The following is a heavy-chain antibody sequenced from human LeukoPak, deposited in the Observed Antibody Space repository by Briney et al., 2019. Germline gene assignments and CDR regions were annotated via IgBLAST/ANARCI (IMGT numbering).Heavy chain of an antibody. J-gene: IGHJ4*02. CDR2: ISGSGGST. V-gene: IGHV3-23*01. CDR1: GFTFSSYA. CDR3: AEGPHEQWLTYFDY. D-gene: IGHD6-19*01. Sequence: GGSLRLSCAASGFTFSSYAMSWVRQAPGKGLEWVSAISGSGGSTYYADSVKGRFTISRDNSKNTLYLQMNSLRAEDTAVYYCAEGPHEQWLTYFDYWGQGTLVTVSS.